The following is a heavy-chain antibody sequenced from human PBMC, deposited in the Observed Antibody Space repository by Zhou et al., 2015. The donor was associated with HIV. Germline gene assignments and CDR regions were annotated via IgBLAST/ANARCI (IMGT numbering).Heavy chain of an antibody. CDR2: IYSGGNT. D-gene: IGHD5-12*01. V-gene: IGHV3-53*01. CDR3: AHFEYSGSYFDF. CDR1: GLTVRGNY. J-gene: IGHJ4*02. Sequence: EVQLVESGGGLMQPGGSLRLSCAVSGLTVRGNYMSWVRQAPGKGLEWVSVIYSGGNTHYAASVKGRFTISRDNSKNTLYLQMNSLRVEDTAVYYCAHFEYSGSYFDFWGQGTLVTVSS.